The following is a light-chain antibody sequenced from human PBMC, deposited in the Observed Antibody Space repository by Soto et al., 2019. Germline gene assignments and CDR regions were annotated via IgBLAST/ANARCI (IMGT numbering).Light chain of an antibody. CDR2: GAS. V-gene: IGKV3-20*01. CDR1: QTVNNNY. Sequence: EIVLTQPPGPLSVSPGDRVTLSCRASQTVNNNYLAWYQQKPGQAPRLLIYGASTPATGTPARFSGSGSGTHFTLTGSRLEHEDFAVYYCQQYGGSAPWTFGPGTKVDMK. CDR3: QQYGGSAPWT. J-gene: IGKJ1*01.